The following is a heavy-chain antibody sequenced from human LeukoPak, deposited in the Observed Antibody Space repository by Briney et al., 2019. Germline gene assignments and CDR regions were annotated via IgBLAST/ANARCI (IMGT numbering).Heavy chain of an antibody. V-gene: IGHV3-30*03. J-gene: IGHJ4*02. CDR1: GFTFSSYG. Sequence: GRSLRLSCAASGFTFSSYGMHWVRQAPGKGLEWVAVISYDGSNKYYADSVKGRSTISRDNSKNTLYLQMNSLRSDDTAVYYCAGTDHSSSWSNWGQGTLVTVSS. D-gene: IGHD6-13*01. CDR3: AGTDHSSSWSN. CDR2: ISYDGSNK.